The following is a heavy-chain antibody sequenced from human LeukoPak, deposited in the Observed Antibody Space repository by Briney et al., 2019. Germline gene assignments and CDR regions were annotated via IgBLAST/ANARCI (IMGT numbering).Heavy chain of an antibody. CDR3: AKTRQPSGCPFLREDWFDP. Sequence: GGSLRLSCAASGFTFSSYGMSWVRQAPGKGLEWVSAINGSGGGTYYVDSVKGRFTISRDNAKNSLYLQMNSLRAEDTAVYYCAKTRQPSGCPFLREDWFDPWGQGTLVTVSS. J-gene: IGHJ5*02. V-gene: IGHV3-23*01. D-gene: IGHD1-1*01. CDR2: INGSGGGT. CDR1: GFTFSSYG.